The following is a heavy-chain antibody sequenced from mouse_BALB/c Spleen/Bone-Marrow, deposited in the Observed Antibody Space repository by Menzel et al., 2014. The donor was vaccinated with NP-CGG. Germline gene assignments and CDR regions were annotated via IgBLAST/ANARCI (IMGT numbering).Heavy chain of an antibody. CDR3: ARKYGDY. D-gene: IGHD2-10*02. Sequence: QVQLQQSGAELVRPGSSVKISCKASGYPLSSYWMNWVKQRPGQGLEWIGQIYPGDGETNYNGKFKGNATLTADKSSSTAYMQLISLTSEDSAGDFCARKYGDYWGQGTTLTVSS. CDR2: IYPGDGET. V-gene: IGHV1-80*01. J-gene: IGHJ2*01. CDR1: GYPLSSYW.